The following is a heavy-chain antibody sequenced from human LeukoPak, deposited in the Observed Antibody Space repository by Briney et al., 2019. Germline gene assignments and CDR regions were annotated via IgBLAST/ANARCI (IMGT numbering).Heavy chain of an antibody. CDR3: ARGGATTPLFDY. D-gene: IGHD1-26*01. Sequence: GRSLRLSCAASGFTFSSYAMHWVRQAPGKGLEWVAVISYDGSNKYYADSVKGRFTISRDNSKNTLYLQMNSLRAEDTAVYYCARGGATTPLFDYWGQGTLVTVSS. CDR2: ISYDGSNK. CDR1: GFTFSSYA. J-gene: IGHJ4*02. V-gene: IGHV3-30*04.